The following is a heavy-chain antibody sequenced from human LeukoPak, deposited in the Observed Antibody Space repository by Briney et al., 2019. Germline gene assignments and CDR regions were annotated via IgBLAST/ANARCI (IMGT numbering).Heavy chain of an antibody. CDR1: GGSISSSSYY. CDR3: ARARYSYSNDY. CDR2: IYYSGST. J-gene: IGHJ4*02. V-gene: IGHV4-39*07. D-gene: IGHD5-18*01. Sequence: PSETLSLTCTVSGGSISSSSYYWGWIRQPPGKGLEWIGSIYYSGSTYYNPSLKSRVTISVDTSKNQFSLKLSSVTAADTAVYYCARARYSYSNDYWGQGTLVTVSS.